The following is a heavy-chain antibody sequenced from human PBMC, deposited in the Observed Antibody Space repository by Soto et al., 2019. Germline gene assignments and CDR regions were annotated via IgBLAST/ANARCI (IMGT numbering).Heavy chain of an antibody. CDR3: ASTLYCSGGSCYLDAFDI. CDR2: IYSGGST. D-gene: IGHD2-15*01. Sequence: EVQLVESGGGLVQPGGSLRLSCAASGFTVSSNYMSWVRQAPGKGLEWVSVIYSGGSTYYADSVKGRFTISRHNSKNTLYLQMNSLRAEDTAVYYCASTLYCSGGSCYLDAFDIWGQGTMVTVSS. J-gene: IGHJ3*02. CDR1: GFTVSSNY. V-gene: IGHV3-53*04.